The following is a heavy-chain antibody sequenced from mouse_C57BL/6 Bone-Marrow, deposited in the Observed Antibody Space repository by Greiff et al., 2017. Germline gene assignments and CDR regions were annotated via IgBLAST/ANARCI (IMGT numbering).Heavy chain of an antibody. Sequence: EVKVVESGAELVKPGASVKLSCTASGFNIKDYYMHWVKQRTEQGLEWIGRIDPEDGETKYAPKFQGKATITADTSSNTAYLQLSSLTSEDTAVYYCARAHYYGSSYLRYAMDYWGQGTSVTVSS. D-gene: IGHD1-1*01. J-gene: IGHJ4*01. V-gene: IGHV14-2*01. CDR1: GFNIKDYY. CDR3: ARAHYYGSSYLRYAMDY. CDR2: IDPEDGET.